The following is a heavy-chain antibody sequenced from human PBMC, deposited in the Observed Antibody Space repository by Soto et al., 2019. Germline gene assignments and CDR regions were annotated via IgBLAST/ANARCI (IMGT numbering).Heavy chain of an antibody. J-gene: IGHJ6*02. V-gene: IGHV1-69*01. CDR3: ARGTDNCTNGVCYITLYGMDV. CDR2: IIPLFGTA. CDR1: GGTFSSYA. D-gene: IGHD2-8*01. Sequence: QVQLVQSGAEVKKPGSSVKVSCKASGGTFSSYAISWVRQAPGQGLEWMGGIIPLFGTANYAQKFQGRVTITADESTSTAYMELSSLRSEDTAVYYCARGTDNCTNGVCYITLYGMDVWGQGTTVTVSS.